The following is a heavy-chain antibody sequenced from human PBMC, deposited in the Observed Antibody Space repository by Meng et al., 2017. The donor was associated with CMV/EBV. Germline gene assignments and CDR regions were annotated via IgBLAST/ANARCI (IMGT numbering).Heavy chain of an antibody. CDR3: ARVGTYSGTYPTGYFDS. D-gene: IGHD1-26*01. V-gene: IGHV4-4*02. J-gene: IGHJ4*02. CDR2: IYHGGKT. CDR1: GYSITNNNW. Sequence: GSLRLSCAVSGYSITNNNWWSWVRQPPGKGLEWIGEIYHGGKTNYNPSLTSRLTISVDRSKNQFSPKLSSVTAADTAVYYCARVGTYSGTYPTGYFDSWGQGTLVTVSS.